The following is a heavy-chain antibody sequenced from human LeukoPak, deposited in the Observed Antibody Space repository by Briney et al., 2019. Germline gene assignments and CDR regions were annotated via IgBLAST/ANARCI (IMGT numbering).Heavy chain of an antibody. CDR3: ARDDSSGYSFPLDY. D-gene: IGHD3-22*01. J-gene: IGHJ4*02. Sequence: GGSLRLSCAASGFTFSSYAMHWVRQAPGKGLEWVAVISYDGSNKYYADSVKGRFTISRDNSKNTLYLQMNSLRAEDTAVYYCARDDSSGYSFPLDYWGQGTLVTVSS. V-gene: IGHV3-30*04. CDR2: ISYDGSNK. CDR1: GFTFSSYA.